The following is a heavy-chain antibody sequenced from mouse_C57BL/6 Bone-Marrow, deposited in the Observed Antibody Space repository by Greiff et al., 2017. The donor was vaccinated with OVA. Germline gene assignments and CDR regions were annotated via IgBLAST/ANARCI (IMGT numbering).Heavy chain of an antibody. J-gene: IGHJ2*01. CDR1: GFTFSSYG. CDR3: ARREGLDY. CDR2: ISSGGSYT. Sequence: EVKVVESGGDLVKPGGSLKLSCAASGFTFSSYGMSWVRQTPDKRLEWVATISSGGSYTYYPDSVKGRFTISRDNAKNTLYLQMSSLKSEDTAMYYCARREGLDYWGQGTTLTVSS. V-gene: IGHV5-6*02.